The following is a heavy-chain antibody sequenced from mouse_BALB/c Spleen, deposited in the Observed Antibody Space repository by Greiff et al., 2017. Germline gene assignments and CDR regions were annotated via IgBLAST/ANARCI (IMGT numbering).Heavy chain of an antibody. CDR3: ARPYYGNYAMDY. Sequence: EVQGVESGGGLVQPGGSRKLSCAASGFTFSSFGMHWVRQAPEKGLEWVAYISSGSSTIYYADTVKGRFTISRDNPKNTLFLQMTSLRSENTAMYYCARPYYGNYAMDYWGQGTSVTVSS. J-gene: IGHJ4*01. CDR2: ISSGSSTI. CDR1: GFTFSSFG. D-gene: IGHD2-10*01. V-gene: IGHV5-17*02.